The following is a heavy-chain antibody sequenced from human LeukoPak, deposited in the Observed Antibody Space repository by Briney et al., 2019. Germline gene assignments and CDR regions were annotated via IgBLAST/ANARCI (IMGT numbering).Heavy chain of an antibody. J-gene: IGHJ4*02. CDR2: IKQDGSEK. CDR3: AREAITIVFDY. V-gene: IGHV3-7*01. Sequence: GGSLRLSCAASGFTFSSYWMSWVRQAPGKGLEWVANIKQDGSEKYYVDFVKGRFTISRDNAKNSLYLQMNSLRAEDTAVYYCAREAITIVFDYWGQGTLVTVSS. D-gene: IGHD3-10*01. CDR1: GFTFSSYW.